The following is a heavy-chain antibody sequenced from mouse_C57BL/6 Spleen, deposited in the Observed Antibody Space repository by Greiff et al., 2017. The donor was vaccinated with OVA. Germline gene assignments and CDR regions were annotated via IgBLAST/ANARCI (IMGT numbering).Heavy chain of an antibody. J-gene: IGHJ2*01. CDR2: IYPGDGDT. CDR3: ARDYDYGGY. V-gene: IGHV1-82*01. CDR1: GYAFSSSW. D-gene: IGHD2-4*01. Sequence: VKLMESGPELVKPGASVKISCKASGYAFSSSWMNWVKQRPGKGLEWIGRIYPGDGDTNYNGKFKGKATLTADKSSSTAYMQLSSLTSEDSAVYFCARDYDYGGYWGQGTTLTVSS.